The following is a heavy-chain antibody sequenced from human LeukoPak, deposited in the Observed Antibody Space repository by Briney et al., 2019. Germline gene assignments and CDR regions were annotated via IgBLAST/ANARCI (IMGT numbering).Heavy chain of an antibody. CDR1: GHTLTDLS. CDR2: FDPEDGET. D-gene: IGHD3-16*01. J-gene: IGHJ6*02. CDR3: ATAIPRRVGGVVYYSFGMDV. V-gene: IGHV1-24*01. Sequence: ASVKVSCKVSGHTLTDLSMHWVRQAPGKGLEWLGGFDPEDGETIYAQKFQGRVTLAEDTSTDTAYMELSSLRSEDTAAYYCATAIPRRVGGVVYYSFGMDVWGQGTTVTVSS.